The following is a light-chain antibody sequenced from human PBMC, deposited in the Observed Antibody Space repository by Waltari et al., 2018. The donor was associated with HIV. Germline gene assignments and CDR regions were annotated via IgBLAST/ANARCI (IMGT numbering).Light chain of an antibody. J-gene: IGLJ2*01. CDR1: SPNIGANP. CDR2: TNT. CDR3: ATWDDSLNGHVV. V-gene: IGLV1-44*01. Sequence: QSVLTQPPSASGTPGPRVTISCSGSSPNIGANPVTWYQQLPGTAPKLLIYTNTQRPSGVPDRFSGSKSGTSASLAISGLQSEDEADYYCATWDDSLNGHVVFGGGTKLTVL.